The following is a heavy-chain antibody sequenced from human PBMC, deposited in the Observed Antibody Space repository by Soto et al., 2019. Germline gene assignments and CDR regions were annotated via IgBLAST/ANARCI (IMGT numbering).Heavy chain of an antibody. D-gene: IGHD3-10*01. CDR2: SYHSGST. CDR3: ARGRTGSGSFDY. J-gene: IGHJ4*02. CDR1: SGSISSSNW. Sequence: AETLSLTCAVSSGSISSSNWWSGGRQPPGRGLEWIGESYHSGSTNYNPSLKSRVTISVDKSKNQFYLKLSSVTAADTAVYYCARGRTGSGSFDYWGQGTLVTVSS. V-gene: IGHV4-4*02.